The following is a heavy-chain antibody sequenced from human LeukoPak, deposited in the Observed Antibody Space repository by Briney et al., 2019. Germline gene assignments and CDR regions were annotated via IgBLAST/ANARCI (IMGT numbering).Heavy chain of an antibody. CDR2: ISGSGGST. D-gene: IGHD1-26*01. V-gene: IGHV3-23*01. CDR3: ARIEWERLGRAFDI. J-gene: IGHJ3*02. CDR1: GFTFSSYA. Sequence: GGSLRLSCAASGFTFSSYAVSWVRQAPGKGLEWVSAISGSGGSTYYADSVKGRFTISRDNSKNTLYLQMNSLRVEDMAVYYCARIEWERLGRAFDIWGQGTMVTVSS.